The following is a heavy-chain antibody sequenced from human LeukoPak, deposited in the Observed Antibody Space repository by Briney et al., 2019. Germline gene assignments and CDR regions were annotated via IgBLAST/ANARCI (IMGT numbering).Heavy chain of an antibody. D-gene: IGHD3-16*01. CDR2: IKQDGTEK. Sequence: PGGSLRLSCAASGFTFSTYWMNWVRQAPGKGLEWVANIKQDGTEKYYVDSVKGRFTISRDNAKNLLYLQMNSLRAEDTAVYYWARGGGLWGQGTMVTVSS. CDR3: ARGGGL. V-gene: IGHV3-7*04. CDR1: GFTFSTYW. J-gene: IGHJ3*01.